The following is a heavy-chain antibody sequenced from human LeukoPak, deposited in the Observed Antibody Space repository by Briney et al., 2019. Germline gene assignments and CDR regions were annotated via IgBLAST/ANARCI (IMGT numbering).Heavy chain of an antibody. V-gene: IGHV4-34*01. Sequence: KPSETLSLTCAVYGGSFSGYYWNWIRQSPGKGLEWIGEINHSGSTNYNPSLKSRVTISLDTSNNQFSLELSSVTAADTAVYYCARRPTGIDYWGQGTLVTVSS. CDR3: ARRPTGIDY. CDR2: INHSGST. D-gene: IGHD4-17*01. J-gene: IGHJ4*02. CDR1: GGSFSGYY.